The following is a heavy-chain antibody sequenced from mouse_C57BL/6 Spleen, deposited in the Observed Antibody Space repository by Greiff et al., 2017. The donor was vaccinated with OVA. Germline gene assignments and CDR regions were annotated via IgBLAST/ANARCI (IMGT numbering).Heavy chain of an antibody. CDR2: IYPGSGST. V-gene: IGHV1-55*01. CDR1: GYTFTSYW. J-gene: IGHJ4*01. D-gene: IGHD3-2*02. CDR3: ARSGQLRRRRDAMDY. Sequence: QVQLQQPGAELVKPGASVKLSCKASGYTFTSYWITWVKQRPGQGLEWIGDIYPGSGSTDYNEKFKSKATLTVDTSSSTAYMQLSSLTSEDSAVYYCARSGQLRRRRDAMDYWGQGTSVTVSS.